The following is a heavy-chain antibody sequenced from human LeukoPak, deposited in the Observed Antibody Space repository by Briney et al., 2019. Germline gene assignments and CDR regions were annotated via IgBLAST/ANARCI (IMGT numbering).Heavy chain of an antibody. Sequence: SVKVSFKAPGDTFFSYAISWVRQAHGQGLEWMGRTIPILGIAKYAQKFQGRLTITADTSTSTAYMELTNLRSDDTAVYYCASQFLLPFDYWGRGTLVTVSS. CDR1: GDTFFSYA. V-gene: IGHV1-69*04. J-gene: IGHJ4*02. CDR2: TIPILGIA. D-gene: IGHD3-22*01. CDR3: ASQFLLPFDY.